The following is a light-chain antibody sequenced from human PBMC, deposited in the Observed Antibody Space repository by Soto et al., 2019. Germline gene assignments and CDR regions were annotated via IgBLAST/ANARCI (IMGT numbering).Light chain of an antibody. J-gene: IGLJ1*01. CDR3: SSYTSSRTLYV. Sequence: QSVLTQPASVSGSPGQSITISCTGTRSDVGGYKYVSWYQQHPGKAPKLMIYEVSNRPSGVSNRFSGSKSGNTASLTISGLQAEDEADYYCSSYTSSRTLYVFGTGTKVTVL. V-gene: IGLV2-14*01. CDR1: RSDVGGYKY. CDR2: EVS.